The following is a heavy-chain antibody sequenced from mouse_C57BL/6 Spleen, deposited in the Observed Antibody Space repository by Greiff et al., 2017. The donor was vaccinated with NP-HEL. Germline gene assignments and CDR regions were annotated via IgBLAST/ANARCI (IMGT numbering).Heavy chain of an antibody. Sequence: QVQLQQPGAELVKPGASVKLSCKASGYTFTSYWMQWVKQRPGQGLEWIGEIDPSDSYTNYNQKFKGKATLTVDTSSSTAYMPLSSLTSEDSAVYYCARWDGYYAMDYWGQGTSVTVSS. CDR2: IDPSDSYT. J-gene: IGHJ4*01. D-gene: IGHD4-1*01. V-gene: IGHV1-50*01. CDR1: GYTFTSYW. CDR3: ARWDGYYAMDY.